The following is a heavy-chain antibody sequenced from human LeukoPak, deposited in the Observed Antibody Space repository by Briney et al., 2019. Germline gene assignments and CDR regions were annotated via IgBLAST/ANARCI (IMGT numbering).Heavy chain of an antibody. CDR3: AKERDSRGYFDY. J-gene: IGHJ4*02. V-gene: IGHV3-23*01. CDR2: ISGSGGNT. D-gene: IGHD3-22*01. CDR1: GFTFNSYA. Sequence: GGSLRLSCAASGFTFNSYAMSWVRQAPGKGLEWVSGISGSGGNTYYADSVKGRFTISRDNSRNTLYLQMNSLRAEDTARYYCAKERDSRGYFDYWGQGTLVTASS.